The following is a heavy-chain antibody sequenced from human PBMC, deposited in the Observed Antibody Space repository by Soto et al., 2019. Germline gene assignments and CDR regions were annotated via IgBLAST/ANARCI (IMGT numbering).Heavy chain of an antibody. D-gene: IGHD6-19*01. J-gene: IGHJ4*02. Sequence: GGSLRLSCAASGFTFSSYWMSWVRQAPGKGLEWVANIEQDGSEKYYVDSVKGRFTISRDNAKNSLYLQMNSLRAEDTAVYYCARAPPSQWLASFDYWGQGTLVTVSS. CDR2: IEQDGSEK. CDR1: GFTFSSYW. V-gene: IGHV3-7*03. CDR3: ARAPPSQWLASFDY.